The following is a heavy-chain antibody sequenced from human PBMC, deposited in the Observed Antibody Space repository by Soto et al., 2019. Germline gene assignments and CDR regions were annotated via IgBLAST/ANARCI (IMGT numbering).Heavy chain of an antibody. CDR1: WTTFTGDD. CDR3: ASDMGEVDGNVCYALDT. V-gene: IGHV1-8*01. Sequence: APVKLAFTTAWTTFTGDDGNLLRQTPDQGLEWMGWMNPNSGNTGYAQKFQGRVAMTRNTSISTAYMELSSLRSEDTAVYYCASDMGEVDGNVCYALDTWGQGTM. J-gene: IGHJ3*02. CDR2: MNPNSGNT. D-gene: IGHD6-19*01.